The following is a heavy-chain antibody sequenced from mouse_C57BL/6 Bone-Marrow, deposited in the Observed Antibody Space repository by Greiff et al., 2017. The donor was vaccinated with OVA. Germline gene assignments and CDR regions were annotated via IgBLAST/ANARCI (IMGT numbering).Heavy chain of an antibody. CDR1: GFTFSSYT. D-gene: IGHD1-1*01. Sequence: EVMLVESGGGLVKPGGSLKLSCAASGFTFSSYTMSWVRQTPEKRLEWVATISGGGGNTYYPDSVKGRFTISRDNAKNTMYLQMSSLRSEDTALYYCARHTLTTGGAMDYWGQGTSVTVSS. CDR2: ISGGGGNT. J-gene: IGHJ4*01. V-gene: IGHV5-9*01. CDR3: ARHTLTTGGAMDY.